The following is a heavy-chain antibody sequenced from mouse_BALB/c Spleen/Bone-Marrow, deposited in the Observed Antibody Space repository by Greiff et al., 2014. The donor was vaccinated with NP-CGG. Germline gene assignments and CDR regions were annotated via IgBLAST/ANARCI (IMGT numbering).Heavy chain of an antibody. CDR3: AQGYDWAMDY. CDR2: IDPANGNT. Sequence: EVQLQQSGAELVKPGASVKLSCIASGFNIKDTYIHWVKQRPEQGLEWIGRIDPANGNTKYDPKFQGKATITTDTSSNTAYLQLSSLTSEDTAVYYCAQGYDWAMDYWGQGTSVTVSS. CDR1: GFNIKDTY. D-gene: IGHD2-14*01. J-gene: IGHJ4*01. V-gene: IGHV14-3*02.